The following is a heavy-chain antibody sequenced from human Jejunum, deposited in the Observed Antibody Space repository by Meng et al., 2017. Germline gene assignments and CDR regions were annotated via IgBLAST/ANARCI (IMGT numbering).Heavy chain of an antibody. Sequence: SVKVSCKASGGTFSTYGVSWVRQAPGQGLEWMGAFIPIFGTPNYAQKFQGRVTFSADMSTTTAYMELSGLRSDDTAVYYCALYCGGGRCLVPDLYYYAMDVWGQGTTVTVSS. CDR1: GGTFSTYG. V-gene: IGHV1-69*06. J-gene: IGHJ6*02. CDR3: ALYCGGGRCLVPDLYYYAMDV. D-gene: IGHD2-15*01. CDR2: FIPIFGTP.